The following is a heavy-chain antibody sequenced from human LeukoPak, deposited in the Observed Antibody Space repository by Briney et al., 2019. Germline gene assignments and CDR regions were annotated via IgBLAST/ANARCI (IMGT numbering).Heavy chain of an antibody. V-gene: IGHV1-69*05. D-gene: IGHD5-18*01. CDR3: ARGGGTAMASWGYYYYMDV. J-gene: IGHJ6*03. CDR2: IIPIFGTA. Sequence: SVKVSCKASGGTFSSYAISWVRQAPGQGLEWMGGIIPIFGTANYAQKFQGRVTITTDESTSTAYMELSSLRSEDTAVYYCARGGGTAMASWGYYYYMDVWGKGTTVTVSS. CDR1: GGTFSSYA.